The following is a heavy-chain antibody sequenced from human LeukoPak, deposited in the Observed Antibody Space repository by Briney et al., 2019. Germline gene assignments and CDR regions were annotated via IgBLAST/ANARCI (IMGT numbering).Heavy chain of an antibody. V-gene: IGHV1-2*02. CDR1: GYSLTGNY. J-gene: IGHJ5*02. CDR3: ARDGAVTGSYNWFDP. Sequence: ASVKVSFKASGYSLTGNYMHWVRQAPGQGLEWMGWINGKTGDTRNTENFQGRVTITRDTSISTAYMELRSLRSDDSAVYYCARDGAVTGSYNWFDPWGQGTLVTVSS. D-gene: IGHD6-19*01. CDR2: INGKTGDT.